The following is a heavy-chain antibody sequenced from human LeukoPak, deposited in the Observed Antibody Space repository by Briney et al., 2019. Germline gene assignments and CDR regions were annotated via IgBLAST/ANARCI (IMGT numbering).Heavy chain of an antibody. CDR1: GFTYDDYG. CDR3: ARIRRGSSSWYYFDS. Sequence: PGGSLRLSCAVSGFTYDDYGMSWVRQAPGKGLEWVSGINWNGGNTGYADSVKGRFTISRDNAKNSLYLQMNSLRAEDTALYYCARIRRGSSSWYYFDSWGQGTLVTVPS. CDR2: INWNGGNT. V-gene: IGHV3-20*04. J-gene: IGHJ4*02. D-gene: IGHD6-13*01.